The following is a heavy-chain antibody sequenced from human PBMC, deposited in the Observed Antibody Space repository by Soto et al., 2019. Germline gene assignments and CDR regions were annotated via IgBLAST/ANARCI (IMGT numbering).Heavy chain of an antibody. CDR1: GGSISSSSYY. J-gene: IGHJ4*02. CDR3: ARQVTTTNFDY. Sequence: SETLSLTCTVSGGSISSSSYYWGWILQPPGKGLEWIGSIYYSGSTYYNPSLKSRVTISVDTSKNQFSLRLSSVTAADTAVYYCARQVTTTNFDYWGQGTLVTVSS. CDR2: IYYSGST. D-gene: IGHD4-17*01. V-gene: IGHV4-39*01.